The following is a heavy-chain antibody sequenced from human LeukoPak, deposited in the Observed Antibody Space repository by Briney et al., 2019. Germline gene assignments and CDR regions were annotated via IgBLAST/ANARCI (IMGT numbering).Heavy chain of an antibody. CDR1: GFTFSSYA. CDR3: AKYIGYCSGGSCNYYFDY. D-gene: IGHD2-15*01. J-gene: IGHJ4*02. CDR2: ISGSGGST. Sequence: GGSLRLSCAASGFTFSSYAMSWVRQAPGKGLEWVSVISGSGGSTYYADSVKGRFTICRDNSKDTLYLEMNSLRAEDTAVYYCAKYIGYCSGGSCNYYFDYWGQGTLVTVSS. V-gene: IGHV3-23*01.